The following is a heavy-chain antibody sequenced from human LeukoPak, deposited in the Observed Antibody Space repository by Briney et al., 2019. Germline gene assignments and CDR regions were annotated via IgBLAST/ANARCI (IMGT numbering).Heavy chain of an antibody. V-gene: IGHV3-53*01. CDR3: ARLNFGDDY. CDR1: GFNVGSKH. J-gene: IGHJ4*02. D-gene: IGHD4-17*01. Sequence: PGGSLRLSCAASGFNVGSKHMTWVRQAPGKGLEWVSGIYPGGDSYYADSLKGRFIISRDISKNTVFLQMNSLRDEDTAVYYCARLNFGDDYWGQGALVTVSS. CDR2: IYPGGDS.